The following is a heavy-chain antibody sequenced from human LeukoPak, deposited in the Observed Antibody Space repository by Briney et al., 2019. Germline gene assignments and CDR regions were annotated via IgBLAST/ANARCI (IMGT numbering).Heavy chain of an antibody. D-gene: IGHD4-17*01. CDR3: AKEDYVPFDC. V-gene: IGHV3-30*18. J-gene: IGHJ4*02. CDR2: ISYDGSNK. Sequence: GGSLRLSCAASGFTFSSYGMHWVRQAPGKGLEWVAVISYDGSNKYYADSVKGRFTISRDNSKNTLYLQMNSLRAEDTAVYYCAKEDYVPFDCWGQGTLVTVSS. CDR1: GFTFSSYG.